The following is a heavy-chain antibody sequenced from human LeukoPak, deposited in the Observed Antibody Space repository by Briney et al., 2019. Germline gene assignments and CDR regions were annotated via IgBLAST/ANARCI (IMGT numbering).Heavy chain of an antibody. CDR2: IRSDGSIK. J-gene: IGHJ4*02. CDR3: VRDRGSRSANYYFDY. Sequence: GGSLRLSCAASGFTFSSFGMHWVRQAPGKGLEWVAFIRSDGSIKYYADSVKGRFTISRDNSKNTLYLQMNSLRAEDTAVYYCVRDRGSRSANYYFDYWGQGTLVTVSS. D-gene: IGHD5-12*01. CDR1: GFTFSSFG. V-gene: IGHV3-30*02.